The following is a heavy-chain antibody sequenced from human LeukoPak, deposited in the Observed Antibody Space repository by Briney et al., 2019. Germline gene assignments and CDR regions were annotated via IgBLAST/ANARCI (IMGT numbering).Heavy chain of an antibody. CDR3: ARVAYSGYDYRGYFDY. V-gene: IGHV4-59*01. J-gene: IGHJ4*02. D-gene: IGHD5-12*01. Sequence: PSETLSLTCTVSGGSFNTYYWSWIRQPPGKGLEWLGYIYYSGSTNYNPSLKSRVTISVDTSKNQFSLKLSSVTAADTAVYYCARVAYSGYDYRGYFDYWGQGTLVTVSS. CDR1: GGSFNTYY. CDR2: IYYSGST.